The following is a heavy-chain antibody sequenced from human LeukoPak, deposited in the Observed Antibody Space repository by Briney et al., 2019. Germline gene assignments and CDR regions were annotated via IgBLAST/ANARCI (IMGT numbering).Heavy chain of an antibody. D-gene: IGHD1-26*01. CDR3: ARGGSYYYYGMDV. Sequence: GGSLRLSCAASGFTFSSYWMHWVRQAPGKGLVWVSRINSDESSTSYADSVKGRFTISRDNAKNTLYLQMNSLRAEDTAVYYCARGGSYYYYGMDVWGQGTTVTVSS. CDR2: INSDESST. J-gene: IGHJ6*02. V-gene: IGHV3-74*01. CDR1: GFTFSSYW.